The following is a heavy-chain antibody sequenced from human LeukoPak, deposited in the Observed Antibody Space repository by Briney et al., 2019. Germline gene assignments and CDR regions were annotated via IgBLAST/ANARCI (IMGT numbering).Heavy chain of an antibody. J-gene: IGHJ4*02. CDR2: IYYSGST. Sequence: SETLSLTCTVSGGSISSSSYYWGWIRQPPGKGLEWIGSIYYSGSTYYNPSLKSRVTISVDTSKNQFSLKLSSVTAADTAVYYCARDLESGGSFDYWGQGTLVTVSS. CDR3: ARDLESGGSFDY. CDR1: GGSISSSSYY. V-gene: IGHV4-39*07. D-gene: IGHD5-12*01.